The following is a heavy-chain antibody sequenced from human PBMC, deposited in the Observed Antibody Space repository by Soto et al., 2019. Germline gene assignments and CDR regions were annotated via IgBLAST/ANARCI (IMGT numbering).Heavy chain of an antibody. CDR1: GYNLNQSY. Sequence: QVQLVQPGAEVRKPGASMRFSCETSGYNLNQSYIHWVRQAPGQGLEWMGIINLRGGTTEYAHKFRGRVTVTGNTSRRTVYMELRSLRPEDTAVYFCARGPENSDVPRWDYWGQGTLLTVSS. J-gene: IGHJ4*02. CDR2: INLRGGTT. D-gene: IGHD2-21*02. CDR3: ARGPENSDVPRWDY. V-gene: IGHV1-46*02.